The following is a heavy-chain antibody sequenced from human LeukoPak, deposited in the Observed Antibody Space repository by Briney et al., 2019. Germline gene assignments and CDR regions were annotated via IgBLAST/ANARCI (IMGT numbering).Heavy chain of an antibody. CDR3: ARDPGRYYDSSGYP. CDR2: IYSGGST. J-gene: IGHJ4*02. D-gene: IGHD3-22*01. Sequence: GGSLRLSCAASGLTVSSNYMNWVRQAPRKGLEWVSVIYSGGSTYYADSVKGRFTISRDNSKNTLYLQMNSLRAEDTAVYYCARDPGRYYDSSGYPWGQGTLVTVSS. V-gene: IGHV3-66*01. CDR1: GLTVSSNY.